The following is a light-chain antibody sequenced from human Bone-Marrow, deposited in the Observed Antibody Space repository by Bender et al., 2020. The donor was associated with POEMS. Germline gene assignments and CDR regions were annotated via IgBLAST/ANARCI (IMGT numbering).Light chain of an antibody. J-gene: IGLJ2*01. CDR1: GSDVGPYDY. Sequence: QSALTQPASVSGSPGQSITLSCTGTGSDVGPYDYVSWYQHHPGKAPKLILYGVNNRPSGVSGRFSGSKSCSTASLTISGLQAEDEATYYCASYTSSVTLVFGGGTKLTVL. CDR2: GVN. V-gene: IGLV2-14*03. CDR3: ASYTSSVTLV.